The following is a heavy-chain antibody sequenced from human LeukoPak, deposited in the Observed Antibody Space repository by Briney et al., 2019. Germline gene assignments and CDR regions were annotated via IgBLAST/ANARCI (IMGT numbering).Heavy chain of an antibody. V-gene: IGHV1-69*04. Sequence: GSSVKVSSKASGGTFSSYAISWVRQAPGQGLEWMGRIIPILGIANYAQKFQGRVTITTDESTSTAYMELRSLRSDDTAVYYCARGDGEYYDSSGYHRPGPLTDYWGQGTLVTVSS. J-gene: IGHJ4*02. CDR2: IIPILGIA. CDR1: GGTFSSYA. CDR3: ARGDGEYYDSSGYHRPGPLTDY. D-gene: IGHD3-22*01.